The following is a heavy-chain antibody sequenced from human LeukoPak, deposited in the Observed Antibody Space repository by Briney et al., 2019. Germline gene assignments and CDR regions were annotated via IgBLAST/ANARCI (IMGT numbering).Heavy chain of an antibody. J-gene: IGHJ4*02. CDR2: IWYDGSNK. V-gene: IGHV3-33*06. CDR1: GFTFSSYG. D-gene: IGHD5-24*01. Sequence: GGSLRLSCAASGFTFSSYGMHWVRQAPGKGLEWVAVIWYDGSNKHYADSVKGRFTISRDNSKNTLYLQMNSLRAEDTAVYYCAKDQSGFNPYYFDSWGQGALVTVSS. CDR3: AKDQSGFNPYYFDS.